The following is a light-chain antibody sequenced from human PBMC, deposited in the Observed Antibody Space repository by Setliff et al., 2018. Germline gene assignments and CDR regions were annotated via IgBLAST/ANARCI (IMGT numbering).Light chain of an antibody. CDR1: SSDVGGYDY. Sequence: QSPLTQPASVSGSPGQSITFSCTGSSSDVGGYDYVSWYKQHPGKAPKLLIYDVTNRPSRVSNRFSGSKSGNAASLTISWLQAEDEAEYFFSSYTVGSTLSVFGTGTKVT. CDR3: SSYTVGSTLSV. J-gene: IGLJ1*01. CDR2: DVT. V-gene: IGLV2-14*03.